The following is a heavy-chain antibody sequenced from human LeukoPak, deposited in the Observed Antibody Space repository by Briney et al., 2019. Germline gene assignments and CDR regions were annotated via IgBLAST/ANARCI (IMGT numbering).Heavy chain of an antibody. J-gene: IGHJ3*02. CDR3: AKVSAGAGELLRFAFDI. CDR2: ISGSGGST. D-gene: IGHD5/OR15-5a*01. Sequence: GGSLRLSCAASGFTFSSYAMSWVRQAPGKGLEWVSAISGSGGSTYYADSVKGRFTISRDNSKNTLYLQMNSLRAEDTAVYYCAKVSAGAGELLRFAFDIWGQGTMVTVSS. CDR1: GFTFSSYA. V-gene: IGHV3-23*01.